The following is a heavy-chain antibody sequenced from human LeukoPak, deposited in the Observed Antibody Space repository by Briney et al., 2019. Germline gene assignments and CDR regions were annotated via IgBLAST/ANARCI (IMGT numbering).Heavy chain of an antibody. J-gene: IGHJ6*04. CDR3: ARAVVVVVPYYYYGMDV. D-gene: IGHD2-15*01. CDR1: GFTFSSYE. CDR2: ISSSGSTI. Sequence: GGSLRVSCAASGFTFSSYEMNWVRQAPGKGLEWVSYISSSGSTIYYADSVKGRFTISRDNAKNSLYLQMNSLRAEDTAVYYCARAVVVVVPYYYYGMDVWGKGTTVTVSS. V-gene: IGHV3-48*03.